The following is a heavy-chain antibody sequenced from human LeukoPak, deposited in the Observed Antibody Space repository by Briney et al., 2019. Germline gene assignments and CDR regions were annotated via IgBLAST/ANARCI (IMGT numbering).Heavy chain of an antibody. CDR2: IDGGGGRT. CDR1: GFAFSSYA. D-gene: IGHD6-6*01. V-gene: IGHV3-23*01. J-gene: IGHJ4*02. Sequence: GGSLRLSCTASGFAFSSYAMSWVRQAPGVGLEWVSAIDGGGGRTWHADSVRGRFTISRDNSKNTLFMQMNSLRAEDTAVYYCAKDHGGYSSSPDYWGQGTLVTVSS. CDR3: AKDHGGYSSSPDY.